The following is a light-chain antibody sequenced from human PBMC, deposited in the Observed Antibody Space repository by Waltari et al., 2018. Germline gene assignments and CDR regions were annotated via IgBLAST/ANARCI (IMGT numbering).Light chain of an antibody. CDR2: DVS. J-gene: IGLJ3*02. V-gene: IGLV2-14*03. CDR3: SSYTSISACVL. Sequence: QSALTQPASVSGSPGQSITICCTGTSSDVGGYDYVSWYQQHPGKAPKLMIYDVSNRPSGVSNRFSGSKSGNTASLTISGLQAEDEADYYCSSYTSISACVLFGGGTKLTVL. CDR1: SSDVGGYDY.